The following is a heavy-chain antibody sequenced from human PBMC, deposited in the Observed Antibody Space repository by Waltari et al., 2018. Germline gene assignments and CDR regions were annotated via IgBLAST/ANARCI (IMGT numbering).Heavy chain of an antibody. Sequence: QVQLQQWGAGLLKPSETLSLTGAVYGGSFSGYSWSWLRQPPGTGLEWIGEINHSGSTNYNPSLKSRVTISVDTSKNQFSLKLSSVTAADTAVYYCARGRGYYDSSAKRGFWYFDLWGRGTLVTVSS. CDR1: GGSFSGYS. CDR2: INHSGST. J-gene: IGHJ2*01. V-gene: IGHV4-34*01. D-gene: IGHD3-22*01. CDR3: ARGRGYYDSSAKRGFWYFDL.